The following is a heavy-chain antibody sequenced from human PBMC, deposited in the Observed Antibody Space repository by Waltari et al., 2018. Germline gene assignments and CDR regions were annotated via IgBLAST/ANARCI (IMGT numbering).Heavy chain of an antibody. V-gene: IGHV6-1*01. D-gene: IGHD6-19*01. J-gene: IGHJ5*02. CDR3: ARARRHSGWKGWWFDP. CDR2: TYYRSKWYN. Sequence: QVQLQQSGPGLVKPSQTLSLTCAISGDSVSSNSAAWNWIRQYPSRGLEWLGRTYYRSKWYNDYAVSVKSRITINPDTSKNQFSLQLNSVTPEDTAVYYCARARRHSGWKGWWFDPWGQGTLVTVSS. CDR1: GDSVSSNSAA.